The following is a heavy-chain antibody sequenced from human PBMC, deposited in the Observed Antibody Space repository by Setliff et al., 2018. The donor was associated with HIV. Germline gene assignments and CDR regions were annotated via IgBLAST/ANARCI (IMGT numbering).Heavy chain of an antibody. CDR2: ISYNGKT. D-gene: IGHD3-3*01. Sequence: PSETLSLTCTVSGGSISRLYWTWIRQPPGKGLEWIGYISYNGKTDYNSSLKNRVTLSVDTSNNQFSLMMTSVTAADTAVYYCARGGYYPPFDYWGQGSQVTVSS. J-gene: IGHJ4*02. V-gene: IGHV4-59*11. CDR1: GGSISRLY. CDR3: ARGGYYPPFDY.